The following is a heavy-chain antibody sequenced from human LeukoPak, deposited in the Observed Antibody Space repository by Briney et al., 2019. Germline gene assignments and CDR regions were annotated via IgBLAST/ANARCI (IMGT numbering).Heavy chain of an antibody. CDR2: IKRDGSGE. D-gene: IGHD1-26*01. CDR1: GFIFSSRW. Sequence: GGSLRLSCAASGFIFSSRWMRWVRQAPGKGLDWVANIKRDGSGEYYVDSVKGRFTISRDNAKNSLYLQMNSLRAEDTAVYYCASLLGDKTIFDYWGQGTLVTVSS. CDR3: ASLLGDKTIFDY. J-gene: IGHJ4*02. V-gene: IGHV3-7*01.